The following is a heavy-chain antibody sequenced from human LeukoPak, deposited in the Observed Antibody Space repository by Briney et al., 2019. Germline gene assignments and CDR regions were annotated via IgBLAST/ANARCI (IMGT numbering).Heavy chain of an antibody. J-gene: IGHJ6*03. Sequence: SETLSLTCTVSGGSISSYYWSWIRQPPGKGLEWIGEINHSGSTNYNPSLKSRVTISVDTSKNQFSLKLSSVTAADTAVYYCARGGYSYGLNYYYYYYMDVWGKGTTVTVSS. CDR2: INHSGST. CDR3: ARGGYSYGLNYYYYYYMDV. V-gene: IGHV4-34*01. CDR1: GGSISSYY. D-gene: IGHD5-18*01.